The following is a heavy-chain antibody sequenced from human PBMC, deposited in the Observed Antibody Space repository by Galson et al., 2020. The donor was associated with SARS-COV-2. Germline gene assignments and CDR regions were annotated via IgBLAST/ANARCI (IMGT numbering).Heavy chain of an antibody. CDR3: AKGASAGTPYYFDY. J-gene: IGHJ4*02. V-gene: IGHV3-23*01. D-gene: IGHD6-13*01. CDR2: IPGSGTST. CDR1: GFTFNNYA. Sequence: GGSLRLSCAASGFTFNNYAMIWVRQAPGKGLEWVASIPGSGTSTNYAGSVKGRFTISRDNSKNTVYLQMNSLRVEDTAVYFCAKGASAGTPYYFDYCGQGTLVTASS.